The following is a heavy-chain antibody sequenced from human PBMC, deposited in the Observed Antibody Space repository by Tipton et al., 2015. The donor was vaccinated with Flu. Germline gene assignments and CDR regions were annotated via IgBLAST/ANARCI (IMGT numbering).Heavy chain of an antibody. V-gene: IGHV3-7*01. J-gene: IGHJ3*01. D-gene: IGHD2/OR15-2a*01. CDR3: TRGFSAAHDV. CDR1: GFTFSGYW. CDR2: MNHGGSQI. Sequence: SLRLSCAASGFTFSGYWMNWVRQAPGKGLEWVTNMNHGGSQIHYVDSVKGRFTISRDNAKNSLYLQMNSLRAEDTAEYYCTRGFSAAHDVWGQGTMVAVSS.